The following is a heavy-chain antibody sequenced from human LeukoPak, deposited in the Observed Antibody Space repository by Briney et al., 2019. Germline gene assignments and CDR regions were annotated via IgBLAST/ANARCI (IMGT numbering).Heavy chain of an antibody. Sequence: TSETLSLTCTVSGYSIGSGFHWGWIRQPPGKGLEWIGYIYYSGTTTYNPSLESRVTMSFDTSKIQFSLRLSSVTAADTAVYYCARIQSSSSPFDYWGQGTLVTVSS. CDR1: GYSIGSGFH. CDR3: ARIQSSSSPFDY. V-gene: IGHV4-61*01. D-gene: IGHD2-2*01. CDR2: IYYSGTT. J-gene: IGHJ4*02.